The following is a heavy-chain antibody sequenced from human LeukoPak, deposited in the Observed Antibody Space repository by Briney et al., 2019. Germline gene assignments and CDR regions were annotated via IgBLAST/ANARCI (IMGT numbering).Heavy chain of an antibody. Sequence: ASVKVSCNASGYTFTVYYMHWVRQPPGQGLEWMGGTNPNSGGTNYAQEFQGRVTMTDDTSTDTAYMELSSLRSEDTAVYYCATSAVGVGDYGNRKTLNYYYYYMDVWGKGTTVTISS. J-gene: IGHJ6*03. CDR3: ATSAVGVGDYGNRKTLNYYYYYMDV. V-gene: IGHV1-2*02. D-gene: IGHD4-17*01. CDR2: TNPNSGGT. CDR1: GYTFTVYY.